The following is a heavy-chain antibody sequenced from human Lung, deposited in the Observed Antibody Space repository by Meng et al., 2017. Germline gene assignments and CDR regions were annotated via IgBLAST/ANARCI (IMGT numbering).Heavy chain of an antibody. V-gene: IGHV4-30-4*01. CDR2: IYNSGST. CDR1: GGSISSSNYY. Sequence: QVQLQELGPGLVKPSPTLSLTCTVSGGSISSSNYYWSWIRQPPGKGLEWSGHIYNSGSTYYNPSLKSRITISVDTSKNQFSLKLSSVTAADTAVYYCARGQKGYFDLWGRGTLVTVSS. J-gene: IGHJ2*01. CDR3: ARGQKGYFDL.